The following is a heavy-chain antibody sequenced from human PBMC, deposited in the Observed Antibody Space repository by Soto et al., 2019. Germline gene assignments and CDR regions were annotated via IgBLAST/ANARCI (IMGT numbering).Heavy chain of an antibody. D-gene: IGHD2-2*01. CDR2: INAGNGNT. Sequence: GASVKVSCKASGYTFTSYAMHWVRQAPGQRLEWMGWINAGNGNTKYSQKFQGRVTITRDTSASTAYMELSSLRSEDTAVYYCAREERYCSSTSCSIAFVYWGQGTLVTVSS. J-gene: IGHJ4*02. CDR3: AREERYCSSTSCSIAFVY. V-gene: IGHV1-3*01. CDR1: GYTFTSYA.